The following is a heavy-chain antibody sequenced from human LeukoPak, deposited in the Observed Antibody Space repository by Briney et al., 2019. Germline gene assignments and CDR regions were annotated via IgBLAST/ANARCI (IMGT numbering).Heavy chain of an antibody. D-gene: IGHD6-19*01. V-gene: IGHV3-30*18. CDR3: AKDKWSGWSNFDY. J-gene: IGHJ4*02. Sequence: GGSLRLSCAASGFTFSSYGMHWVRQAPGKGLEWVAVISYDGSNKYYADSVKGRFTISRDNSKNTLYLQMNSLRAEDTAVYYCAKDKWSGWSNFDYWGQGTLVTVSS. CDR1: GFTFSSYG. CDR2: ISYDGSNK.